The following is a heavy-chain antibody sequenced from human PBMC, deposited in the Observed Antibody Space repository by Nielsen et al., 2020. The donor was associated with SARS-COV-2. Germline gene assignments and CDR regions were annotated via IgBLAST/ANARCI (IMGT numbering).Heavy chain of an antibody. CDR3: ANPYSSGSR. V-gene: IGHV3-9*01. J-gene: IGHJ4*02. Sequence: GGSLRLSCAAPGFTFDDYAMHWVRQAPGKGLEWVSGISWNSGSIGYADSVKGRFTISRDNAKNSLYLQMNSLRAEDTALYYCANPYSSGSRWGQGTLVTVSS. CDR1: GFTFDDYA. D-gene: IGHD6-19*01. CDR2: ISWNSGSI.